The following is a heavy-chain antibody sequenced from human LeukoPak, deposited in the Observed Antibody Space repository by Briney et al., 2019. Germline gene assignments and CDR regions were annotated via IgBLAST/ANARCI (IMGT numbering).Heavy chain of an antibody. CDR2: INRSGST. Sequence: PSETLSLTCAVYGGSFSGYYWSWIRQPPGKGLGWIGEINRSGSTNYNPSLKSRVTISVDTSKNQFSLKLSSVTAADTAVYYCARRTGGIAARPRWFDPWGQGTLVTVSS. CDR1: GGSFSGYY. D-gene: IGHD6-6*01. CDR3: ARRTGGIAARPRWFDP. J-gene: IGHJ5*02. V-gene: IGHV4-34*01.